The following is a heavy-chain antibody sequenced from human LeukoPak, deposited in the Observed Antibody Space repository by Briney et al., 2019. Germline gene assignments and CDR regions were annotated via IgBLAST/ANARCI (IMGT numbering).Heavy chain of an antibody. Sequence: ASETLSLTCTVSGGSISSYYWSWIRQPPGKALELIGYIHYSGSTTYNPSLKSRVTISVDTSKNQFSLKLRSVTAADTAVYYCARGGDTFDHWGQGTLVTVSS. CDR3: ARGGDTFDH. J-gene: IGHJ4*02. D-gene: IGHD3-16*01. V-gene: IGHV4-59*01. CDR2: IHYSGST. CDR1: GGSISSYY.